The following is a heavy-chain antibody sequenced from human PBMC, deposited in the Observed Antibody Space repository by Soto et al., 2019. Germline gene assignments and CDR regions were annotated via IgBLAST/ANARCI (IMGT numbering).Heavy chain of an antibody. D-gene: IGHD2-2*01. CDR2: ISGSGGST. V-gene: IGHV3-23*01. CDR3: AKEINDIVVVPGGEGAFDI. Sequence: GGSLRLSCAASGFTFSSYAMSWVRQAPGKGLEWVSAISGSGGSTYYADSVKGRFTISRDNSKNTLYLQMNSLRAEDTAVYYCAKEINDIVVVPGGEGAFDIWGQGTMVTVSS. CDR1: GFTFSSYA. J-gene: IGHJ3*02.